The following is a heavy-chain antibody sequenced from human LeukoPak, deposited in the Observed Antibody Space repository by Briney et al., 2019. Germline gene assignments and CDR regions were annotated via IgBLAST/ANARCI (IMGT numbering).Heavy chain of an antibody. CDR2: ISWNSGSI. CDR1: GFTFDDYA. CDR3: AKEGYYDSSGYS. D-gene: IGHD3-22*01. J-gene: IGHJ4*02. Sequence: GGSLRLSCAASGFTFDDYAMHWVRQAPGKGLEWVSGISWNSGSIGYADSVKGRFTISRDNAKNSLYLQMNSLRAEDTALYYYAKEGYYDSSGYSWGQGTLVTVSS. V-gene: IGHV3-9*01.